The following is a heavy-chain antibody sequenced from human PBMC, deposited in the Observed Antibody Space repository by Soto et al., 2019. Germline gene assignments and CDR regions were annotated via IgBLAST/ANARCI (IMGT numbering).Heavy chain of an antibody. CDR3: ARGMTTVTTIDY. CDR1: GGSISSGGYS. J-gene: IGHJ4*02. D-gene: IGHD4-4*01. Sequence: QLQLQESDSGLVKPSQTLSLTYAVSGGSISSGGYSWSWIRQPPGKGLEWIGYIYHSGSTYYNPSPKSRLTISVDRSKTQFSLKLSSVTAADTAVYYCARGMTTVTTIDYWGQGTLVTVSS. CDR2: IYHSGST. V-gene: IGHV4-30-2*01.